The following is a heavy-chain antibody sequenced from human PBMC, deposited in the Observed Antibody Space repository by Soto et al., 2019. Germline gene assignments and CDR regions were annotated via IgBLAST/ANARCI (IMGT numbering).Heavy chain of an antibody. V-gene: IGHV3-74*01. J-gene: IGHJ3*02. CDR1: GVTFSRHW. CDR3: VRDMRAVPWYGGISSAFDM. D-gene: IGHD3-10*01. Sequence: GGSLRLTCAASGVTFSRHWIHWVRQAPGQGLVWVSRTKTDGTTSFADSVRGRFTISRDNAENTLYLQMNSLRAEDTAVYYCVRDMRAVPWYGGISSAFDMWGQGTMVTVSS. CDR2: TKTDGTT.